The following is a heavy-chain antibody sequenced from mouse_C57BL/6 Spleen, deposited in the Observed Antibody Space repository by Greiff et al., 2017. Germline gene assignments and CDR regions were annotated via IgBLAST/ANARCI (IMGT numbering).Heavy chain of an antibody. Sequence: QVQLQQPGAELVKPGASVKLSCKASGYTFTSYWMHWVKQRPGQGLEWIGMIHPNSGSTNYNEKFKSKATLTVDKSSSTAYMQLSSLTSEDSAVYCCARNEFITTVVAPDWYFDVWGTGTTVTVSS. CDR2: IHPNSGST. CDR3: ARNEFITTVVAPDWYFDV. J-gene: IGHJ1*03. V-gene: IGHV1-64*01. CDR1: GYTFTSYW. D-gene: IGHD1-1*01.